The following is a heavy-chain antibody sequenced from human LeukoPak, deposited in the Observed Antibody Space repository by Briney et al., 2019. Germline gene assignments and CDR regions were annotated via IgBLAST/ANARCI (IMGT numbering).Heavy chain of an antibody. J-gene: IGHJ6*02. V-gene: IGHV3-23*01. D-gene: IGHD6-19*01. Sequence: GGSLRLSCAAFGFTFNNYAMSWVRQAPGKGLEWVSAISGSGGSTYYADSVKGRFTISRDNSKNTLYLQMNSLRAEDTAVYYCAKDRGKTVAAYGMDVWGQGTTVTVSS. CDR2: ISGSGGST. CDR3: AKDRGKTVAAYGMDV. CDR1: GFTFNNYA.